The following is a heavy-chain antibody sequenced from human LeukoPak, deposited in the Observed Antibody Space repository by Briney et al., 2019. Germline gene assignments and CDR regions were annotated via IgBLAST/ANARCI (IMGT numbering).Heavy chain of an antibody. Sequence: SQTLSLTCALSGDSVSSNSAAWNWIRQSPSRGLEWLGRTYYRSKWYNSYAGSVKGRITINADTSKNQFSLKLSSVTAADTAVYFCVREGASVTNFDFWGQGTQVTVSS. D-gene: IGHD1-26*01. CDR3: VREGASVTNFDF. CDR2: TYYRSKWYN. CDR1: GDSVSSNSAA. J-gene: IGHJ4*02. V-gene: IGHV6-1*01.